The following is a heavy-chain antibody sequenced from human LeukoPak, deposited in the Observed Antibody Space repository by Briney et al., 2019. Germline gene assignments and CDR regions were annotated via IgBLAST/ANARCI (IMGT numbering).Heavy chain of an antibody. J-gene: IGHJ4*02. V-gene: IGHV4-4*02. Sequence: SETLSLTCAVSGGSISSSNWWSWVRQPPGKGLEWIGEIYHSGSTNYNPSLKSRVTISVDTSKNHFSVTLNSVTAGATAVYYCAREVTAAGIVEGAFGFWGQGTLVTVSS. D-gene: IGHD6-13*01. CDR1: GGSISSSNW. CDR2: IYHSGST. CDR3: AREVTAAGIVEGAFGF.